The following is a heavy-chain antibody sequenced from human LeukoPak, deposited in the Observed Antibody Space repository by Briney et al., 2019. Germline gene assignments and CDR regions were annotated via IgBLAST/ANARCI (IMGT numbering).Heavy chain of an antibody. Sequence: PGGSLRLSCAGSGFTFSASIMNWVRQAPGKGLEWVSSISSNSYNIYYADSVRGRFTISRNDARNSLFLQMNGLRADDTAVYYCTRENYVPDSWGQGTLVTVSS. CDR3: TRENYVPDS. D-gene: IGHD3-10*02. CDR1: GFTFSASI. J-gene: IGHJ5*02. V-gene: IGHV3-21*04. CDR2: ISSNSYNI.